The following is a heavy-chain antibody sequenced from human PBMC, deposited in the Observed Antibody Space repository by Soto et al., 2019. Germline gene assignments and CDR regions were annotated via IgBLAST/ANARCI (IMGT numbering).Heavy chain of an antibody. J-gene: IGHJ6*02. Sequence: WWSLRLSCSASVFTFSNAWMSWFRQAPGKGLEWVGRIKSKTDGGTTDYAAPVKGRFTISRDDSKNTLYLQMNSLKTEDTAVYYCTTASSGSYGMDVWGQGTTVTVSS. CDR3: TTASSGSYGMDV. CDR2: IKSKTDGGTT. CDR1: VFTFSNAW. V-gene: IGHV3-15*01. D-gene: IGHD1-26*01.